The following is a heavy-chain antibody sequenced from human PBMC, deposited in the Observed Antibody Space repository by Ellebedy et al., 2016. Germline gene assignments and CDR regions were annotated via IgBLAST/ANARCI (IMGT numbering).Heavy chain of an antibody. Sequence: SETLSLXXTVSGDSISSDYWSWIRQPPGRGLEWIAYIHYSGKTNYNPSLESRVTISIDTSKNQFSLKLISVTAAATAVYYCARGAGWYGYWGQGTLVTVST. CDR1: GDSISSDY. D-gene: IGHD6-19*01. CDR2: IHYSGKT. V-gene: IGHV4-59*01. J-gene: IGHJ4*02. CDR3: ARGAGWYGY.